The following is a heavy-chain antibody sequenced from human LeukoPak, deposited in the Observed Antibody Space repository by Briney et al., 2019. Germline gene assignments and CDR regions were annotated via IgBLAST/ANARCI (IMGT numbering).Heavy chain of an antibody. CDR1: GGSISSSSYY. D-gene: IGHD3-22*01. Sequence: PSETLSLTCTVSGGSISSSSYYWGWIRQPPGKGLEWIGSIYYSGSTYYNPSLKSRVTISVDTFKNQFSLKLSSVTAADTAVYYCARHNSPYYYDSSGTNQFDYWGQGTLVTVSS. V-gene: IGHV4-39*01. CDR3: ARHNSPYYYDSSGTNQFDY. J-gene: IGHJ4*02. CDR2: IYYSGST.